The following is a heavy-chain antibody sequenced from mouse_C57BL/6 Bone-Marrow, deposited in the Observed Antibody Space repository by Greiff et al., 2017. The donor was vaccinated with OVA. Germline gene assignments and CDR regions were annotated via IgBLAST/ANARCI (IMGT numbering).Heavy chain of an antibody. D-gene: IGHD5-1*01. CDR2: IHPNSGST. V-gene: IGHV1-64*01. J-gene: IGHJ2*01. CDR3: ARLPHYFDY. CDR1: GYTFTSYW. Sequence: QVQLKQPGAELVKPGASVKLSCKASGYTFTSYWMHWVKQRPGQGLEWIGMIHPNSGSTNYNEKFKSKATLTVDKSSSTAYMQLSSLTSEDAAVYYCARLPHYFDYWGQGTTLTVSS.